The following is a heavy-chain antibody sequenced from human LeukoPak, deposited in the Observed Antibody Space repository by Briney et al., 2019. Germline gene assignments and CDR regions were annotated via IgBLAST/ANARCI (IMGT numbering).Heavy chain of an antibody. CDR2: INHSGST. CDR1: GGSLSGYY. CDR3: ARMVRGAPRH. V-gene: IGHV4-34*01. Sequence: SETLSLTCAVYGGSLSGYYWSWIRQPPGKGLEWIGEINHSGSTNYNPSLKSRVTISVDTSKNQFSLKLSSVTAADTAVYYCARMVRGAPRHWGQGTLVTVSS. D-gene: IGHD3-10*01. J-gene: IGHJ1*01.